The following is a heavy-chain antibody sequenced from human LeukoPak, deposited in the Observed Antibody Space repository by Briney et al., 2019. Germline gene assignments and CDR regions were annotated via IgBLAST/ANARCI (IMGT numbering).Heavy chain of an antibody. CDR1: GFTFSKYW. V-gene: IGHV3-74*01. Sequence: GGSLSRSCAASGFTFSKYWMLWVRQAPGKGLESVSRINTDGTVTTYADSVKGRFTGSRDNAANTMFLQMNSVRDEDTAVYYCATKQWLAPPLDSWGQGTPVTVSS. J-gene: IGHJ4*02. CDR2: INTDGTVT. D-gene: IGHD6-19*01. CDR3: ATKQWLAPPLDS.